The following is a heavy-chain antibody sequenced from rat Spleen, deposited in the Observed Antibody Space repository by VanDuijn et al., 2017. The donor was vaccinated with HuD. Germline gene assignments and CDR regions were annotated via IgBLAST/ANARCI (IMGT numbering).Heavy chain of an antibody. J-gene: IGHJ2*01. CDR1: GFTSTSFP. CDR2: ISASGGST. V-gene: IGHV5-46*01. Sequence: EVQLVESGGGLVQPGGSMKLSCAVSGFTSTSFPVAWVRQAPTKGLEWVATISASGGSTYFRDSVKGRFTISRDNAKSTLYLQMNSLRSEDTATYYCTRGFDYWGQGVMVTVSS. CDR3: TRGFDY.